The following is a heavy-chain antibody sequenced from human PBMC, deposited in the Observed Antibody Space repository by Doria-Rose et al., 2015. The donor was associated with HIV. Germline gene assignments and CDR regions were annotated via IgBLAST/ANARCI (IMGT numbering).Heavy chain of an antibody. D-gene: IGHD6-13*01. J-gene: IGHJ4*02. Sequence: ESGPVLVKPTETLTLTCTVSGVSLSSPGMGVSWIRQPPGKALEWLANISSDDERSYKTSLKSRLTISRGTSKSQVALTMTGMDPVDTATYYCARIKSSRWYHKYYFDFWGQGTLVIVSA. CDR2: ISSDDER. CDR1: GVSLSSPGMG. V-gene: IGHV2-26*01. CDR3: ARIKSSRWYHKYYFDF.